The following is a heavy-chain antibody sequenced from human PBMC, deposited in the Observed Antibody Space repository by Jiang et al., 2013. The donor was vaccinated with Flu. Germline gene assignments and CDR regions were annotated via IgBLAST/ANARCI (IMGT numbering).Heavy chain of an antibody. Sequence: PGLVKPWETLSLTCTVSGGSISNFFWSWIRQPPGKGLEWIGYIFHSGSTSGSTKYSPSLKSRVSISVHASKNQFSLTLTSLTAADTAVYYCARHGGGTVEEFDYWGQGTLVTVSS. J-gene: IGHJ4*02. CDR3: ARHGGGTVEEFDY. CDR2: IFHSGSTSGST. CDR1: GGSISNFF. V-gene: IGHV4-59*08. D-gene: IGHD3-16*01.